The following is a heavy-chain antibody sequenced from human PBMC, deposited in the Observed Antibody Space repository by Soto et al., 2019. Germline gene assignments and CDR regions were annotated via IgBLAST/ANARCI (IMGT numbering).Heavy chain of an antibody. CDR1: GFTFSSYA. CDR3: AKGRGYCSGGSCPGDWFDP. D-gene: IGHD2-15*01. CDR2: ISGSGGST. J-gene: IGHJ5*02. V-gene: IGHV3-23*01. Sequence: EVQLLESGGGLVQPGGSLRLSCAASGFTFSSYAMSWVRQAPGKGLEWVSAISGSGGSTYYADSVKGRFTISRDNSKNTLYLQMNSLRAEDTAVYYCAKGRGYCSGGSCPGDWFDPWGQGTLVTVSS.